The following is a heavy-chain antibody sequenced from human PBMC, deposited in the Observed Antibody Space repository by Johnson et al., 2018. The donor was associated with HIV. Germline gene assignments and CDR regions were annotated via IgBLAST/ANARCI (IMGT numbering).Heavy chain of an antibody. J-gene: IGHJ3*02. D-gene: IGHD3-9*01. CDR1: GFTFSDYY. CDR2: IYSDGNT. V-gene: IGHV3-66*01. CDR3: ARGKTGYDAFDI. Sequence: VQLVESGGGVVQPGRSLRLSCAASGFTFSDYYMSWVRQAPGKGLEWVSVIYSDGNTYYADSVKGRFTISRDNSKTTLYLQMNSLRAEDTAVYYCARGKTGYDAFDIWGQGTMVTVSS.